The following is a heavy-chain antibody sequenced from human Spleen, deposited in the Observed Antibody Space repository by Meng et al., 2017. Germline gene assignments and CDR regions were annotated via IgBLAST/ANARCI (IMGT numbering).Heavy chain of an antibody. V-gene: IGHV3-11*04. CDR1: GFTFSDYY. D-gene: IGHD2-15*01. Sequence: QVQLVVYGGGLVKHVVSLTLSCAASGFTFSDYYMSWIRQAPGKGLEWISYISTSGNTIYYTDSVKGRFAISRDNAKNSLYLLMIGLSPEDTAVFYCARFETVGVATGDLWGQGTLVTVSS. J-gene: IGHJ5*02. CDR3: ARFETVGVATGDL. CDR2: ISTSGNTI.